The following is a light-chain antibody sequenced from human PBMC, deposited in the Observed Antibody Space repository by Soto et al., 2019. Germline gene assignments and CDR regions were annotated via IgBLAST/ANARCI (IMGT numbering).Light chain of an antibody. CDR1: QGIAKS. CDR2: AAS. V-gene: IGKV1D-16*01. CDR3: QQYISYPIT. Sequence: DIQMTQSPSSLSASVGDRVTITCRASQGIAKSLAWYQQKPEKAPKSLIYAASNLQSGVPSRFSGSGSGTEFTLTISSLQPEDFATYYCQQYISYPITFGRGTRLEIK. J-gene: IGKJ5*01.